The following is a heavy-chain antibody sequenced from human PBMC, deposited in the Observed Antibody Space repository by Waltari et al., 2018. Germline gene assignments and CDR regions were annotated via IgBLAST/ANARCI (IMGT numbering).Heavy chain of an antibody. J-gene: IGHJ4*02. D-gene: IGHD6-6*01. Sequence: QVQLQESGPGLVKPSQTLSLTCSVSGASIRSRAYSWRCVRQPAGKGLEWIGRIYASANTNYKPSLKGRVTMSLDTSKNQFSLKLSSVTAADTAVYYCARHQLQSSSTPLDYWGQGTLVTVSS. CDR3: ARHQLQSSSTPLDY. V-gene: IGHV4-61*02. CDR2: IYASANT. CDR1: GASIRSRAYS.